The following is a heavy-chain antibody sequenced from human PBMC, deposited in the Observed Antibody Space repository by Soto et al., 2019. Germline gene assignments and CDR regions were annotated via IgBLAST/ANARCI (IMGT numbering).Heavy chain of an antibody. J-gene: IGHJ4*02. CDR1: GGSITSNNW. CDR2: IYYSGNT. V-gene: IGHV4-4*02. Sequence: SETLSLTCAVSGGSITSNNWWSWVRQPPGKGLEWIGEIYYSGNTNYNPSLRGRVSMSVDKSQNQFSLWLTSVTAADTAVYYCARGFGHTSSWYFDLWGQGILVTVSS. CDR3: ARGFGHTSSWYFDL. D-gene: IGHD6-13*01.